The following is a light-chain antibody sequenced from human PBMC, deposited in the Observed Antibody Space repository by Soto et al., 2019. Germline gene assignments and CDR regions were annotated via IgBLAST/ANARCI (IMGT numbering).Light chain of an antibody. CDR3: IQGTHWPLT. Sequence: EVVLTQSPLSLPVTVGQPATVSCRSSQSLLFFNGITYLTWFHQRPGQPPRRLISEVSNRDSGVPDRFSGSGSGTDFTLEISRVEAEDVGRFYCIQGTHWPLTFGGGTRVEIK. J-gene: IGKJ4*01. CDR1: QSLLFFNGITY. CDR2: EVS. V-gene: IGKV2-30*01.